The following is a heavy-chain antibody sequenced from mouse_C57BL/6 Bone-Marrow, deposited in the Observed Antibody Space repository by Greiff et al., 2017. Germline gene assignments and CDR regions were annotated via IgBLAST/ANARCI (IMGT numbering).Heavy chain of an antibody. CDR1: GYTFTDYE. V-gene: IGHV1-15*01. D-gene: IGHD2-3*01. CDR2: IDPETGGT. J-gene: IGHJ1*03. CDR3: TSRWLLLPYWYFDV. Sequence: QVQLQQSGAELVRPGASVTLSCKASGYTFTDYEMHWVKQTPVHGLEWIGAIDPETGGTAYNQKFKGKAILTADKSSSTAYMELRSLTSEDSAVYYCTSRWLLLPYWYFDVWGTGTTVTVSS.